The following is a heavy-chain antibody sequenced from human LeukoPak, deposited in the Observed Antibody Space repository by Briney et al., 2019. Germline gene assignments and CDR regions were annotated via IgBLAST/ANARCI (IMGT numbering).Heavy chain of an antibody. CDR2: IYYSGST. J-gene: IGHJ4*02. D-gene: IGHD6-13*01. CDR3: ARGYSSSWFDY. Sequence: SETLSLTCTVSGDSISSYYWSWIRQPPGKGLEWIGYIYYSGSTNYNPSLKSRVTISVDTSKNQLSLKMSSVTAADTAVYYCARGYSSSWFDYWGQGTLVTVSS. CDR1: GDSISSYY. V-gene: IGHV4-59*08.